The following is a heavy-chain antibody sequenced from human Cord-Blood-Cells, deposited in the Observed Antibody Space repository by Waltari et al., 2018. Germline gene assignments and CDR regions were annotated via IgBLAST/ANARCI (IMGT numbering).Heavy chain of an antibody. Sequence: QLQLQESGPGLVKPSETLSLTCTVSGGSISSSSYYWGWIRQPPGKGLEWIGSIYYSGRPYYNPSLKSRVTISVDTSKNQFSLKLSSVTAADTAVYYCARHSYHYDRSGYYFDYWGQGTLVTVSS. CDR1: GGSISSSSYY. J-gene: IGHJ4*02. V-gene: IGHV4-39*01. CDR3: ARHSYHYDRSGYYFDY. CDR2: IYYSGRP. D-gene: IGHD3-22*01.